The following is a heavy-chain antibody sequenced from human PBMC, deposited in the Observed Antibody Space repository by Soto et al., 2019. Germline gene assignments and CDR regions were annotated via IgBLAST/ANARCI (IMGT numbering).Heavy chain of an antibody. Sequence: PSETLSLTCTVSGGSISRSTYYWGWIRQPPGKGLEWIGSIYYSGSTYYRPSLKSRVTISVDTSKNQFSLKLSSVTAADTAVYYCAMQVPAAIRLGWFDPGGQGTLVAVSS. J-gene: IGHJ5*02. V-gene: IGHV4-39*01. D-gene: IGHD2-2*02. CDR3: AMQVPAAIRLGWFDP. CDR1: GGSISRSTYY. CDR2: IYYSGST.